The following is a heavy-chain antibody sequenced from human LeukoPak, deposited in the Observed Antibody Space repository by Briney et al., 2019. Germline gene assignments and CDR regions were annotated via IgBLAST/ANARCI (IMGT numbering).Heavy chain of an antibody. J-gene: IGHJ4*02. CDR3: ARDYYDSSGYYYFDY. V-gene: IGHV3-11*04. D-gene: IGHD3-22*01. CDR2: ISSSGSTI. Sequence: GGSLRLSCAASGFTFSDYYMGWIRQAPGKGLEWVSYISSSGSTIYYADSVKGRFTISRDNAKNSLYLQMNSLRAEDTAVYYCARDYYDSSGYYYFDYWGQGTLVTVSS. CDR1: GFTFSDYY.